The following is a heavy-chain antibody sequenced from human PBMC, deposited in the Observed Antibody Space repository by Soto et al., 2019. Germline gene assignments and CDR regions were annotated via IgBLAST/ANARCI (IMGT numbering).Heavy chain of an antibody. Sequence: EVQLVESGGGLVKPGGSLRLSCAASGFTFSNAWMSWVRQAPGKGLEWVGRIKSKTDGGTTDYAAPVKGRFTISRDDSKNTLYLQMNSLKTEDTAVYYCTTDPSSHIVVVIAELFDIWGQGTMATVSS. CDR1: GFTFSNAW. D-gene: IGHD2-21*01. CDR2: IKSKTDGGTT. V-gene: IGHV3-15*01. J-gene: IGHJ3*02. CDR3: TTDPSSHIVVVIAELFDI.